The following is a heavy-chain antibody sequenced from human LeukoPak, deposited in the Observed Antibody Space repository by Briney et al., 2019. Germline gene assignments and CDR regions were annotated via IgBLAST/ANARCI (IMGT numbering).Heavy chain of an antibody. V-gene: IGHV1-69*04. CDR1: GGTFSSYA. CDR3: ARDLAVAGTVDYYYYGMDV. Sequence: ASVKVSCKASGGTFSSYAISWVRQAPGQGLEWMGRIIPILGIANYAQKFQGRVTITADKSTSTAYMELSSLRSEDTVVYYCARDLAVAGTVDYYYYGMDVWGQGTTVTVSS. CDR2: IIPILGIA. J-gene: IGHJ6*02. D-gene: IGHD6-19*01.